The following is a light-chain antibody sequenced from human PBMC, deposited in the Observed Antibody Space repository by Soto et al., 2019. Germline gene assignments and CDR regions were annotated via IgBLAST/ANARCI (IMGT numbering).Light chain of an antibody. CDR3: QQYNNWPPVT. CDR2: DAS. V-gene: IGKV1-5*01. J-gene: IGKJ1*01. CDR1: QSISSW. Sequence: DIQMTQSPSTLSASVGDRVTITFRASQSISSWLALYQQKPGKAPKLLIYDASSLESGVPSRFSGSGSGTDFTLTISCLQSEDFAVYYCQQYNNWPPVTFGQGTKVDIK.